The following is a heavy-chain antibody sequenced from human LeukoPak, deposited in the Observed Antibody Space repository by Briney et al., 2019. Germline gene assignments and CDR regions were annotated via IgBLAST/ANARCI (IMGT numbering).Heavy chain of an antibody. Sequence: GGSLRLSCVVSGFTFSNYAMSWVRQAPGKGLEWVSHISGSGGSTYYADSVKGRFTISRDNSKNTLYVQMNSLRAEDTAVYYCARPERGNSYGYPWGQGTLVTVSS. V-gene: IGHV3-23*01. D-gene: IGHD5-18*01. CDR2: ISGSGGST. CDR1: GFTFSNYA. CDR3: ARPERGNSYGYP. J-gene: IGHJ5*02.